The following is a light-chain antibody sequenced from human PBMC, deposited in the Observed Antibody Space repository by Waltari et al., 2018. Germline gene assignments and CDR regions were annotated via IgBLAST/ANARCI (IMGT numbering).Light chain of an antibody. V-gene: IGKV2-28*01. J-gene: IGKJ2*01. CDR2: LGS. CDR3: MQGQQTPYT. CDR1: QSLLRPNGKNH. Sequence: DIVVTQSPLSLPVTPGDPASISCRSTQSLLRPNGKNHLTWYLQRPGQSPQILIYLGSNRASGVPDRFSGGGSGTDFTLKISRVEAEDVGVYYCMQGQQTPYTFGQGTKLEIK.